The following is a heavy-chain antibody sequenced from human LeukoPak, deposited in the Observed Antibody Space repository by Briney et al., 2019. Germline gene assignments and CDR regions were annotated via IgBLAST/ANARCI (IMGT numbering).Heavy chain of an antibody. J-gene: IGHJ4*02. V-gene: IGHV3-11*04. CDR1: GFTFSDYY. Sequence: PGGSLRLSCAASGFTFSDYYMSWIRQAPGKGLEWVSYISGSGSTIYYADSLKGRFTISRDNSKKTLFLEMNSLRPEDTGVYYCAREPADPPSHFDYWGQGTLVTVSS. CDR3: AREPADPPSHFDY. CDR2: ISGSGSTI.